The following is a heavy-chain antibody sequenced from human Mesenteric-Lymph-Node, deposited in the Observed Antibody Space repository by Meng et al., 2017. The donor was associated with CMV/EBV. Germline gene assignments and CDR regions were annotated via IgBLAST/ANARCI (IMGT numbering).Heavy chain of an antibody. Sequence: SETLSLTCTVSGGSISNKNYYWGWIRQPPGKGLEWIGGIYYSGRTYYNPSLKSRVTMSVDTSKNQFSLKLSSVTAADTAVYYCARDFTQWLVPYYSDYWGQGTLVTVSS. J-gene: IGHJ4*02. D-gene: IGHD6-19*01. V-gene: IGHV4-39*07. CDR3: ARDFTQWLVPYYSDY. CDR2: IYYSGRT. CDR1: GGSISNKNYY.